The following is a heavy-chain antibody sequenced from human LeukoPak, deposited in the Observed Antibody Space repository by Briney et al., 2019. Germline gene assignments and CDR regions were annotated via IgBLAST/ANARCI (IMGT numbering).Heavy chain of an antibody. J-gene: IGHJ4*02. D-gene: IGHD3-16*02. Sequence: SETLSLTCTVSSYSISSGYYWGWIRQPPGKGLEWIGSIYHSGSTYYNPSLKSRVTISVDTSKSQFPLKLSSVTAADAALYYCASHYSSGSYRYTGSFDYWGQGTLLTVSS. CDR1: SYSISSGYY. V-gene: IGHV4-38-2*02. CDR2: IYHSGST. CDR3: ASHYSSGSYRYTGSFDY.